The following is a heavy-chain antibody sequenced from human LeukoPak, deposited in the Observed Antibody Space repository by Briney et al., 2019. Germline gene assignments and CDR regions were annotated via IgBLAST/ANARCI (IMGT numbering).Heavy chain of an antibody. J-gene: IGHJ5*02. D-gene: IGHD2-2*01. CDR3: ARRLTQYDCFDP. CDR2: TYYRSTWYN. V-gene: IGHV6-1*01. CDR1: GDSVSSNSVT. Sequence: SQTLSLTCAISGDSVSSNSVTWNWIRQSPSRGLEWLGRTYYRSTWYNDYAVSERGRITVNPDTSKNQFSLHLNSVTPEDTAVYYCARRLTQYDCFDPWGQGILVTVSS.